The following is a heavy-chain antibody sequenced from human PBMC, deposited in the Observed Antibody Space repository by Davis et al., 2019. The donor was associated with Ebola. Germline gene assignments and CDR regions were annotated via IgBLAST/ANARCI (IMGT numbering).Heavy chain of an antibody. D-gene: IGHD6-25*01. V-gene: IGHV3-74*01. CDR1: GFTFSSYW. J-gene: IGHJ1*01. CDR3: ARESSGIQH. Sequence: GESLKISCAASGFTFSSYWMHWVRQAPGKGLVWVSRINSDGSTTGYADSVKGRFTISRDNAKNSLYLQMNSLRAEDTAVYYCARESSGIQHWGQGTLVTVSS. CDR2: INSDGSTT.